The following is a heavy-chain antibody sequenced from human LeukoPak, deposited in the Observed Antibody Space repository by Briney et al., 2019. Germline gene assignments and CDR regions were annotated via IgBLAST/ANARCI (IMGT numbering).Heavy chain of an antibody. V-gene: IGHV4-59*08. J-gene: IGHJ4*02. CDR2: IYYSGST. CDR3: ARLNGGSYYYSYFDY. CDR1: GGSIRSYY. Sequence: SETLSLTCTVSGGSIRSYYWSWIRQPPGKGLEWIGYIYYSGSTNYNPSLKSRVTISVDTSKNQFSLKLSSVTAADTAVYYCARLNGGSYYYSYFDYWGQGTLVTVSS. D-gene: IGHD1-26*01.